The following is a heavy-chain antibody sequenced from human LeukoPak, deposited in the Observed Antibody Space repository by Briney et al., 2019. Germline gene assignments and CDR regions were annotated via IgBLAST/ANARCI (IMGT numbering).Heavy chain of an antibody. CDR2: IYSGGST. J-gene: IGHJ6*02. CDR3: ARGPWWIQLWHAYYYYGMDV. V-gene: IGHV3-66*01. D-gene: IGHD5-18*01. Sequence: GGSLRLSCAASGFTVSSNYMSWVRQAPGKGLEWVSVIYSGGSTYYADSVKGRFTISRDNSKNTLYLQMNSLRAEDTAVYYCARGPWWIQLWHAYYYYGMDVWGQGTTVTVSS. CDR1: GFTVSSNY.